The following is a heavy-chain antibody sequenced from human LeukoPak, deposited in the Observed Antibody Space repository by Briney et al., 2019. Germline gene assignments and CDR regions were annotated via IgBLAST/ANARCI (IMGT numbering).Heavy chain of an antibody. CDR3: AKDPGCDY. CDR2: ISYDGSNK. CDR1: GFTFSSYG. J-gene: IGHJ4*02. V-gene: IGHV3-30*18. Sequence: PGGSLRLSCAASGFTFSSYGMHWVREAPGKGLEWVAVISYDGSNKYYADSVKGRFTISRDNSKNTLYLQMNSLRAEDTAVYHCAKDPGCDYWGQGTLVTVSS.